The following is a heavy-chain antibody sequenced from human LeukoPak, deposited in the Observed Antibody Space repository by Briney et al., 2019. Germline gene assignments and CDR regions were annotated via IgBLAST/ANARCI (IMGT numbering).Heavy chain of an antibody. CDR3: ARGRTGAAALDF. J-gene: IGHJ4*02. Sequence: SETLSLTCAVYGAPFSGHYWTWIRQAPGKGLEWIGESTHTGSTNYNPSLKSRVTISVDTSKNQFSLKLTSVSAADTAVYHCARGRTGAAALDFWGPGTLVTVSS. D-gene: IGHD2-2*01. V-gene: IGHV4-34*01. CDR1: GAPFSGHY. CDR2: STHTGST.